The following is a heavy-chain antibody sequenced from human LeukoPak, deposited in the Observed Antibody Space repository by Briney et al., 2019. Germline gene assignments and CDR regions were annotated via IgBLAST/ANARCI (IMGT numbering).Heavy chain of an antibody. V-gene: IGHV3-30*18. D-gene: IGHD1-26*01. CDR1: GFTFSSYG. Sequence: PGRSLRLSCAASGFTFSSYGMHWVRQAPGKGLEWVAVISYDGSNKYYADSVKGRFTISRDNSKNTLYLQMNSLRAEDTAVYYCAKGGLEGSYPFDYWGQGTLVTVSS. J-gene: IGHJ4*02. CDR3: AKGGLEGSYPFDY. CDR2: ISYDGSNK.